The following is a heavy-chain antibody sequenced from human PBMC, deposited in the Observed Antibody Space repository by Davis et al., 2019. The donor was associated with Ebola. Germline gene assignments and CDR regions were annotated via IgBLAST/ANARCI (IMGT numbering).Heavy chain of an antibody. CDR1: GFNFKNYG. CDR2: ITGSGYTK. Sequence: PGGSLRLSCAASGFNFKNYGMTWVRQVPGKGLEWVSSITGSGYTKYYADSLKARFTISRDSSTNTLYLHMNSLRLEDPAIYYCAKDRVAAAGTPLDSWGQGTLVTVSS. CDR3: AKDRVAAAGTPLDS. J-gene: IGHJ4*02. V-gene: IGHV3-23*01. D-gene: IGHD6-13*01.